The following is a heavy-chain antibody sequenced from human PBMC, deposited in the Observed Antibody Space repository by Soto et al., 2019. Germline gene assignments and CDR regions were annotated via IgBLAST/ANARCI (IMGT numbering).Heavy chain of an antibody. CDR1: GGSISSGGYY. CDR3: ARNLNYGSGRGWFAP. D-gene: IGHD3-10*01. CDR2: MYYSWST. J-gene: IGHJ5*02. V-gene: IGHV4-31*03. Sequence: QVQLQESGPGLVKPSQTLSLTCSVSGGSISSGGYYWNWIRQHPGKGLEWIGNMYYSWSTYYNPSLKSRVTISSDTSKNEFSLRLSSVTAADTAVYYCARNLNYGSGRGWFAPWGQGTLVTVSS.